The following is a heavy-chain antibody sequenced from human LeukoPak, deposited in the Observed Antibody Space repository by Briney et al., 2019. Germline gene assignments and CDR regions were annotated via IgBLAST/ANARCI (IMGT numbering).Heavy chain of an antibody. V-gene: IGHV5-51*01. CDR2: IYPDDYDS. Sequence: GASLKISNETSGYSFTTYWNGWVRQMPGTGVERVGAIYPDDYDSRYSPFFEGQVVISADRSIRTSYLQWNSLKTWDTSMYYCVRQRGSSGTINHFDPWGQGTLVTVSS. D-gene: IGHD3-10*01. CDR1: GYSFTTYW. J-gene: IGHJ5*02. CDR3: VRQRGSSGTINHFDP.